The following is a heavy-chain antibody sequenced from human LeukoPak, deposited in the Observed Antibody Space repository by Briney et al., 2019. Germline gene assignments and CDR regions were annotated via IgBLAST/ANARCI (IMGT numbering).Heavy chain of an antibody. D-gene: IGHD6-19*01. CDR3: ARGRMAGTYVFDY. J-gene: IGHJ4*02. V-gene: IGHV1-69*13. CDR1: GDTFSSYA. CDR2: IIPIFGTA. Sequence: SVKVSCKASGDTFSSYAISWVRQAPGQGLEWMGGIIPIFGTANYAQKFQGRVTITADESTSTAYMELSSLRSEDTAVYYCARGRMAGTYVFDYWGQGTLVTVSS.